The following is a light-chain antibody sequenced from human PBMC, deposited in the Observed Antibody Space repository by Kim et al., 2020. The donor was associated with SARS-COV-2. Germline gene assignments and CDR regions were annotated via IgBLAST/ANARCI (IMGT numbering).Light chain of an antibody. Sequence: EIVMTQSPATLSVSPGERATLSCRASQSVSSNLAWYQQKPGQAPRLLIYGASTRATGIPGRFSGSGSGTEFTLTISSLQAEDFAIYYCQQDYRWPLTFGRGTQVDIK. CDR1: QSVSSN. CDR2: GAS. J-gene: IGKJ3*01. CDR3: QQDYRWPLT. V-gene: IGKV3-15*01.